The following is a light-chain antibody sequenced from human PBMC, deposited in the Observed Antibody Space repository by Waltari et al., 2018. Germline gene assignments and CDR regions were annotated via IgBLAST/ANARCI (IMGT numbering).Light chain of an antibody. J-gene: IGKJ5*01. Sequence: EIVMMQSPATLSASPGETATLSCRASQSVSSNVAWYQKKPGQAPRPLIYDASTRATSIPAKFRGSGSGTEFTLTISSLQSEDFAVYYCQQYNRWPPITFGHGTRLEIK. CDR3: QQYNRWPPIT. CDR2: DAS. CDR1: QSVSSN. V-gene: IGKV3-15*01.